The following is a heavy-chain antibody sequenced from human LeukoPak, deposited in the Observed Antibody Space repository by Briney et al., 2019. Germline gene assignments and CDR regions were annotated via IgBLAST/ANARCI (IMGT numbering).Heavy chain of an antibody. CDR3: ARGEFGDYYYFYMDV. CDR1: GFTFSSYS. V-gene: IGHV3-21*01. Sequence: PGGSLRLSCAASGFTFSSYSMNWVRQAPGKGLEWVSSITSSNNYIYYGDSVKGRFTISRDDAKNSLFLQMNSLRAEDTATYYCARGEFGDYYYFYMDVWGKGTTVTISS. CDR2: ITSSNNYI. J-gene: IGHJ6*03. D-gene: IGHD2/OR15-2a*01.